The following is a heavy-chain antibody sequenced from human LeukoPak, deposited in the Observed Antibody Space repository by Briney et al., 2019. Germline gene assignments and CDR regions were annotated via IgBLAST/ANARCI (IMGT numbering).Heavy chain of an antibody. Sequence: PSETLSLTCTVSGGSISSYYWSWIRQPPGKGLEWIGYIYYSGSTNYNPSLKSRVTISVDTSKNQFSLKLSSVTAADTAVYYCARAYGSGSYLPTYYYYYYMDVWGKGTTVTISS. CDR2: IYYSGST. CDR3: ARAYGSGSYLPTYYYYYYMDV. D-gene: IGHD3-10*01. V-gene: IGHV4-59*01. CDR1: GGSISSYY. J-gene: IGHJ6*03.